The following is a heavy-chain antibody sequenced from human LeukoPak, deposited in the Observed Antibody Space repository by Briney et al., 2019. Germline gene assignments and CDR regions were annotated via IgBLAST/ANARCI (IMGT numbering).Heavy chain of an antibody. V-gene: IGHV1-8*03. J-gene: IGHJ3*01. CDR1: GYTFTSYD. CDR2: MNPNSGNT. Sequence: ASVKVSCKASGYTFTSYDFNWVRQATGQGLEWMGWMNPNSGNTGYAQKFQGRVTITRNTSISTAHMELNSLRSEDTAVYYCARFSKSADAFDVWGQGTLVTVSS. CDR3: ARFSKSADAFDV.